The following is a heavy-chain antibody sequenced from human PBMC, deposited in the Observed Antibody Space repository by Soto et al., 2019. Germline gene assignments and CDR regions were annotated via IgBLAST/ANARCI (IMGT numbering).Heavy chain of an antibody. CDR1: GGSVSSGSYY. CDR3: ARLGRYQMGIFDY. D-gene: IGHD2-2*01. J-gene: IGHJ4*02. Sequence: SETLSLTCTVSGGSVSSGSYYWSWIRQPPGKGLEWIGYIYDSGSTNYNPSLKSRVTISVDTSKNQFSLKLSSVTAADTALYYCARLGRYQMGIFDYWGQGTLVTVSS. CDR2: IYDSGST. V-gene: IGHV4-61*01.